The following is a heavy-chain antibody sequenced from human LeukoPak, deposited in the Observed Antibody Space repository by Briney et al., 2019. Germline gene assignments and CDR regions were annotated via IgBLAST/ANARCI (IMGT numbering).Heavy chain of an antibody. Sequence: PGGSLRLSCAASGFTFSSYAMSWVRQAPGEGLEWVSAISGSGGSTYYADSVKGRFTISRDNSKNTLYLQMDSLRAEDTAVYYCARAIGKSEGYWGQGTLVTVSS. D-gene: IGHD4-23*01. CDR2: ISGSGGST. CDR3: ARAIGKSEGY. V-gene: IGHV3-23*01. J-gene: IGHJ4*02. CDR1: GFTFSSYA.